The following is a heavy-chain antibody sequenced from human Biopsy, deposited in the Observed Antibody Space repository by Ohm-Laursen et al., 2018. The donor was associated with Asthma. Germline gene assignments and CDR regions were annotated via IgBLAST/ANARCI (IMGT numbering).Heavy chain of an antibody. CDR2: MYYSGTT. CDR3: ARGVEYDYDSSGYYFDY. V-gene: IGHV4-31*03. CDR1: GDSISNGGYY. J-gene: IGHJ4*02. D-gene: IGHD3-22*01. Sequence: TLSLTCTVSGDSISNGGYYWSWIRQHPGKGLEWIGYMYYSGTTYYNPSLNSRVAILVDTSKNQFSLKVNSVTAADTAVYYCARGVEYDYDSSGYYFDYWGQGILVTVSS.